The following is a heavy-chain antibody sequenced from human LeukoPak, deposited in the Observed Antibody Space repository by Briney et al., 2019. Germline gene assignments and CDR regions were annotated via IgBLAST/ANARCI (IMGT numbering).Heavy chain of an antibody. V-gene: IGHV2-5*02. J-gene: IGHJ4*02. CDR1: VRSLASSRVG. CDR3: AHRLARNSNGWRGGYFNY. D-gene: IGHD2/OR15-2a*01. Sequence: SGPTLLEPTAALSRTCTFSVRSLASSRVGVSTIRQSSGKALVWLALVYSDNDEGYSPAVMSRLTMTRDVSMRQVVLTTTYKEPVDTATYYCAHRLARNSNGWRGGYFNYWGQGTLVADS. CDR2: VYSDNDE.